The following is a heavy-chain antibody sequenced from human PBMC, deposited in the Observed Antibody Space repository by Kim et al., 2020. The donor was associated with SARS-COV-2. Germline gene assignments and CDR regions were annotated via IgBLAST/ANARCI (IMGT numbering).Heavy chain of an antibody. V-gene: IGHV3-48*03. CDR2: ISSSGSTI. J-gene: IGHJ4*02. CDR3: TREEGEYDFWSGYYTRVDYFHY. Sequence: GGSLRLSCAASGFTFSSYEMNWVRQAPGKGLEWVSYISSSGSTIYYADSVKGRFTISRDNAKNSLYLQMNSLRAEDTAVYYCTREEGEYDFWSGYYTRVDYFHYWGQGTLVTVSS. CDR1: GFTFSSYE. D-gene: IGHD3-3*01.